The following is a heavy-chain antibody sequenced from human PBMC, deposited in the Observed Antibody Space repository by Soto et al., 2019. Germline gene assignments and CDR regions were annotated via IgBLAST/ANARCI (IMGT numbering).Heavy chain of an antibody. V-gene: IGHV3-30-3*01. D-gene: IGHD3-22*01. CDR1: GFTFSSYA. CDR2: ISYDGSNK. Sequence: PGGSLRLSCAASGFTFSSYAMHWVRQAPGKGLEWVAVISYDGSNKYYADSVKGRFTISRDNSKNTLYLQMNSLRAEDTAVYYCAGELMIVVALDIWGQGTMVTVSS. J-gene: IGHJ3*02. CDR3: AGELMIVVALDI.